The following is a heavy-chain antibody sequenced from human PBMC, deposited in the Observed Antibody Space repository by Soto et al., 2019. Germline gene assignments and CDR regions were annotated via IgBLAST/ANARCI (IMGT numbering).Heavy chain of an antibody. CDR3: ARDRGQSGYDPSYSYDGMDV. D-gene: IGHD5-12*01. Sequence: PWETLSLTCTVSGDCMRRYYWSWIQQPPGKGLEWIGYMHYSGSRKYNPSLKTRVTISVDTSKNQFSLNLSSVTAADTAVYYCARDRGQSGYDPSYSYDGMDVWGHGITVTVSS. CDR1: GDCMRRYY. J-gene: IGHJ6*02. CDR2: MHYSGSR. V-gene: IGHV4-59*01.